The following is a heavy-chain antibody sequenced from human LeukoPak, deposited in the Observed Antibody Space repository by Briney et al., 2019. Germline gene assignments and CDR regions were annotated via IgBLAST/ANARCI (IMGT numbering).Heavy chain of an antibody. CDR1: GGSISSRSYC. J-gene: IGHJ2*01. CDR2: IYYSGNT. CDR3: ARSFYFDSSGTYWYFDL. D-gene: IGHD3-22*01. V-gene: IGHV4-39*01. Sequence: SETLSLTCSVSGGSISSRSYCWGWIRQPPGKGLEWIGSIYYSGNTYHNPSLKSRVTISVDTSKNQFSLKLSPVTAADTAMYYCARSFYFDSSGTYWYFDLWGRGILVTVSS.